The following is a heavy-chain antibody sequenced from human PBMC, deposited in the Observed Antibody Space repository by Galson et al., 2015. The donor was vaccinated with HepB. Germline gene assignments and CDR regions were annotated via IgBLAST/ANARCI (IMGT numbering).Heavy chain of an antibody. CDR3: VRNRADITTPMFFDP. V-gene: IGHV1-3*01. CDR1: GYTFKNYG. CDR2: INAGNGHI. J-gene: IGHJ5*02. Sequence: SVKVSCKASGYTFKNYGISWVRQAPAQSLEWMGWINAGNGHIRYSQKFQGRLTFTTDTSATTAYMELSSLKSEDTAVYFCVRNRADITTPMFFDPWGQGTPVTVSS. D-gene: IGHD3-10*02.